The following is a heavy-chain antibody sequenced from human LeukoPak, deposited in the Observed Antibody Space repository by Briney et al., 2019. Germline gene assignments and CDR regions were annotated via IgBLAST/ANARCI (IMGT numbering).Heavy chain of an antibody. CDR3: AREVDFWSGYYQNWFDP. Sequence: ASVKVSCKASGYTFTGYYMHWVRQAPGRGLEWMGWINPNSGGTNYAQKFQGRVTMTRDTSISTAYMELSRLRSDDTAVYYCAREVDFWSGYYQNWFDPWGQGTLVTVSS. CDR2: INPNSGGT. J-gene: IGHJ5*02. D-gene: IGHD3-3*01. CDR1: GYTFTGYY. V-gene: IGHV1-2*02.